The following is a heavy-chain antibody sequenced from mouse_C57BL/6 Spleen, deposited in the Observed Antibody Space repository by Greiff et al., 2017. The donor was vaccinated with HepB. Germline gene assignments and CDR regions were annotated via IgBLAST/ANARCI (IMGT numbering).Heavy chain of an antibody. V-gene: IGHV1-69*01. D-gene: IGHD2-3*01. CDR1: GYTFTSYW. J-gene: IGHJ3*01. CDR3: ARTYDGYYAWFAY. CDR2: IDPSDSYT. Sequence: QVQLQQSGAELVMPGASVKLSCKASGYTFTSYWMHWVKQRPGQGLEWIGEIDPSDSYTNYNQKFKGKSTLTVDKSSSTAYMQLSSLTSEDSAVYYCARTYDGYYAWFAYWGQGTLVTVSA.